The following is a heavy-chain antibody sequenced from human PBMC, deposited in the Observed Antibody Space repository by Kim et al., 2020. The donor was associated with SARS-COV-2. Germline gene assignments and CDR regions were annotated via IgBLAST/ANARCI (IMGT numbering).Heavy chain of an antibody. CDR1: GFTFSNYA. Sequence: GGSLRLSCVASGFTFSNYAMSWVRQAPGKGLEWVSAISGSGTYTYYADPVKGRFTISRDNSRNTLFLQMNRLRADDTAVYYCARELGAVGGPADWGQRTLVTVSS. CDR2: ISGSGTYT. J-gene: IGHJ4*02. CDR3: ARELGAVGGPAD. D-gene: IGHD6-19*01. V-gene: IGHV3-23*01.